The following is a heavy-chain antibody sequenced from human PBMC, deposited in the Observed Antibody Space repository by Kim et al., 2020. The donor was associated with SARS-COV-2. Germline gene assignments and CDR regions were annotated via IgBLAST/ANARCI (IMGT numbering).Heavy chain of an antibody. CDR2: IYYSGST. Sequence: SETLSLTCTVSGGSISSSSYYWGWIRQPPGKGLEWIGSIYYSGSTYYNPSLKSRVTISVDTSKNQFALKLSSVTAADTAVYYCARVYYDFWSGYPVDYWGQGTLGTVSA. CDR1: GGSISSSSYY. D-gene: IGHD3-3*01. CDR3: ARVYYDFWSGYPVDY. J-gene: IGHJ4*02. V-gene: IGHV4-39*01.